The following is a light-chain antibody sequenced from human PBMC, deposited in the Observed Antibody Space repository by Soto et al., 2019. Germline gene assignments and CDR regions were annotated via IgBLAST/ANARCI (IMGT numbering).Light chain of an antibody. CDR3: QQYDNLPLT. Sequence: IHMTLSPSSLSASVGYRVTITCQASQDISNYLNWYQQKKGKAPKLLIYDASNLETGVPSRFSGSGSGTDFNFTISSLQTEDIATYYCQQYDNLPLTFGGGTKVDIK. CDR2: DAS. V-gene: IGKV1-33*01. J-gene: IGKJ4*01. CDR1: QDISNY.